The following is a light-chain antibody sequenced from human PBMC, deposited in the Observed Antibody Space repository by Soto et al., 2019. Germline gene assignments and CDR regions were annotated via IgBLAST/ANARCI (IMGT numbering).Light chain of an antibody. V-gene: IGKV1-12*01. CDR1: QYISNW. CDR2: AAS. Sequence: DIPMTQSPSSVSASVGDRVTISCRASQYISNWLAWYQQKPGEAPKFLIYAASNLQSGVPSKFSVSGSGTDFTLTISSLQPEDFAVYYCQQARRFPITFGQGTRLEIK. CDR3: QQARRFPIT. J-gene: IGKJ5*01.